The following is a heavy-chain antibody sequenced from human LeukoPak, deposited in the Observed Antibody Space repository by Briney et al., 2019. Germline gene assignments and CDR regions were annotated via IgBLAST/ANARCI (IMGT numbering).Heavy chain of an antibody. J-gene: IGHJ4*02. CDR3: ARGPAGGPIDY. CDR2: IYYSGST. D-gene: IGHD2-2*01. Sequence: PSETLSLTCTVSGGSISSGGYYWSWIRRTPGKGLEWIGYIYYSGSTYYNPSLKSRVTISVDTSKNQFSLKLSSVTAADTAVYYCARGPAGGPIDYWGQGTLVTVSS. V-gene: IGHV4-31*03. CDR1: GGSISSGGYY.